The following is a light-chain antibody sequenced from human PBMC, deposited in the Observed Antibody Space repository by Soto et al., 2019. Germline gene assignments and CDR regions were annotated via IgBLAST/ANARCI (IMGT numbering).Light chain of an antibody. Sequence: EIVLTQSPGTLSLSPGERATLSCTASQSVSRSYLAWYQQKPGQAPRLLIYGASSRATGIPDRFSGSGSGTDFTLTISRLKPEDCAVYYCQQYGGSPRTFGQGTKVEIK. CDR3: QQYGGSPRT. CDR2: GAS. V-gene: IGKV3-20*01. CDR1: QSVSRSY. J-gene: IGKJ1*01.